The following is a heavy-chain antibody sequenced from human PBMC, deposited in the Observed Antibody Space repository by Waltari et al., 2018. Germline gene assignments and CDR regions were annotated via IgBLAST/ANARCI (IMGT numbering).Heavy chain of an antibody. D-gene: IGHD3-16*01. V-gene: IGHV3-23*04. CDR1: GFTFSSYA. CDR2: ISGSGGST. J-gene: IGHJ3*02. CDR3: ACWGGGQHLEDDAFDI. Sequence: EVQLVESGGGLVQPGGSLRLSCAASGFTFSSYAMSWVRQAPGKGLEWVSAISGSGGSTYYADSVKGRFTISRDNSKNTLYLQMNSLRAEDTAVYYCACWGGGQHLEDDAFDIWGQGTMVTVSS.